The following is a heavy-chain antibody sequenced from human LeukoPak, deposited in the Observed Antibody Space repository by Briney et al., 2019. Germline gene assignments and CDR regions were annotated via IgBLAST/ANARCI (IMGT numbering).Heavy chain of an antibody. D-gene: IGHD3-22*01. CDR1: GGTFSSYA. Sequence: GSSVKVSCKASGGTFSSYAISWVRQAPGQGLEWMGGIIPIFGTANYARKFQGRVTITADESTSTAYMELSSLRSEDTAVYYCARHSYDSSGYYYGNDYWGQGTLVTVSS. J-gene: IGHJ4*02. CDR2: IIPIFGTA. V-gene: IGHV1-69*01. CDR3: ARHSYDSSGYYYGNDY.